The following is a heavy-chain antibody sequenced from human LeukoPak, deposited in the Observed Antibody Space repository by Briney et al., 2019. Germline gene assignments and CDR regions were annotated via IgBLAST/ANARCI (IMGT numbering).Heavy chain of an antibody. CDR2: IWYDGSKE. V-gene: IGHV3-33*01. Sequence: GGSLRLSCAASGFTFSSMHWVRQVPGKGLEWVAVIWYDGSKEYYADSVKGRFTISRDNSKNTLYLQMNSLRAEDTAVYYCARDRCSGGSCDSGAEYFQHWGQGTLVTVPS. CDR1: GFTFSS. D-gene: IGHD2-15*01. CDR3: ARDRCSGGSCDSGAEYFQH. J-gene: IGHJ1*01.